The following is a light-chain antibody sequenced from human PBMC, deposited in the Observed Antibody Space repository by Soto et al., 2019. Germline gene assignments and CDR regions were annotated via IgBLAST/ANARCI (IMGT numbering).Light chain of an antibody. CDR2: GVS. J-gene: IGKJ3*01. CDR1: QSVSVN. CDR3: QQYNDWPFT. V-gene: IGKV3-15*01. Sequence: EILMTQSPGTLSVSPGERATLSFRASQSVSVNLAWYQQKPGQAPRLLIYGVSTRATGIPARFSGSESGTEFTLTISSLQSEDFAVYYCQQYNDWPFTFGPGTKVDIK.